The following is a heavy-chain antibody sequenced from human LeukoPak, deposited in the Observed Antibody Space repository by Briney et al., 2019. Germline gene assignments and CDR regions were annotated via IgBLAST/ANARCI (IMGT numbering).Heavy chain of an antibody. CDR3: ATVGYCSSTSCYTQFDY. J-gene: IGHJ4*02. Sequence: ASVKVSCKVSGYTHTELSMHWARQAPGKGLEWMGGFDPEDGETIYAQKFQGRVTMTEDTSTDTAYMELSSLRSEDTAVYYCATVGYCSSTSCYTQFDYWGQGTLVTVSS. CDR2: FDPEDGET. D-gene: IGHD2-2*02. CDR1: GYTHTELS. V-gene: IGHV1-24*01.